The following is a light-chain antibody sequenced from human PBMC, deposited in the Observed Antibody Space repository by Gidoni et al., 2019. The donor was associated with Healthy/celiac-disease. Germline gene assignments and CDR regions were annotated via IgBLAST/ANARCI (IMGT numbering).Light chain of an antibody. V-gene: IGKV3-11*01. CDR1: QSVSSY. Sequence: DIVLPQSPATLSLSPGERATLSCRASQSVSSYLAWYQQKPGQAPRLPIYDASNRATGLPPRFRGSGSGTDFTLTISSLEPEDFAVYYCQQRSNWPHTFGGGTKVEIK. CDR3: QQRSNWPHT. J-gene: IGKJ4*01. CDR2: DAS.